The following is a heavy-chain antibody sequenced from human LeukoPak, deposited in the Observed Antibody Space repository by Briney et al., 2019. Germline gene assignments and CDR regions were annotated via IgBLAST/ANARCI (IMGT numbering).Heavy chain of an antibody. V-gene: IGHV1-69*13. J-gene: IGHJ6*02. CDR3: ARDLFPRSFGVVLPYYYGMDV. CDR2: IIPIFGTA. CDR1: GGTFISYA. Sequence: SVKVSCKASGGTFISYAISWVRQAPGQGLEWMGGIIPIFGTANYAQKFQGRVTITADESTSTAYMELSSLRSEDTAVYYCARDLFPRSFGVVLPYYYGMDVWGQGTTVTVSS. D-gene: IGHD3-3*02.